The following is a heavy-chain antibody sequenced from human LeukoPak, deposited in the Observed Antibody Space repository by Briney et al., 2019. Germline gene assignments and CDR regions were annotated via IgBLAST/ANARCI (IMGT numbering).Heavy chain of an antibody. J-gene: IGHJ6*03. V-gene: IGHV4-59*01. CDR3: ARGRVSSSTWYSTYYYYFYMDV. CDR2: VDHTGST. CDR1: DNSITMYY. D-gene: IGHD1-1*01. Sequence: SETLSLTCSVSDNSITMYYWTWIRQPPGKGLEWIGYVDHTGSTNFNPSLNGRVSISRDTTKNLFSLRLRSVTAADTAVYFCARGRVSSSTWYSTYYYYFYMDVWGRGTTVTVSS.